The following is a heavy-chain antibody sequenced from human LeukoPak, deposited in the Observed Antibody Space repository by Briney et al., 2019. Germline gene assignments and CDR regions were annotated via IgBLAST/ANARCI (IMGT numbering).Heavy chain of an antibody. J-gene: IGHJ3*02. V-gene: IGHV4-34*01. Sequence: SETLSLTCAVYGGSFSGYYWSWIRQPPGKGLEWIGEINHSGSTNYNPSLKSRVTISVDMSKNQLSLNLSSVTAADTAVYYCASPIYGDYTENGFDIWGQGTVVTVSS. CDR2: INHSGST. CDR3: ASPIYGDYTENGFDI. CDR1: GGSFSGYY. D-gene: IGHD4-17*01.